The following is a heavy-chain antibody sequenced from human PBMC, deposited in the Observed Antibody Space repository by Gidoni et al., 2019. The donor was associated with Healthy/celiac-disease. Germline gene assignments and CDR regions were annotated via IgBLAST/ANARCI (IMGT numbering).Heavy chain of an antibody. V-gene: IGHV1-69*01. J-gene: IGHJ6*02. CDR1: GGTFSSYA. Sequence: QVQLVQSGAEVKKPGSSVKVSCKASGGTFSSYAISWVRQAPGQGLEWMGGIIPIFGTANYEQKFQGRVTITADESTSTAYMELSSLRSEDTAVYYCARAGYCSGGSCYSNDYYYYYGMDVWGQGTTVTVSS. CDR3: ARAGYCSGGSCYSNDYYYYYGMDV. CDR2: IIPIFGTA. D-gene: IGHD2-15*01.